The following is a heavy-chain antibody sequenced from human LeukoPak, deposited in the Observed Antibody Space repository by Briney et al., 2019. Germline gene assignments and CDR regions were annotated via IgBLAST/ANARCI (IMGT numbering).Heavy chain of an antibody. CDR1: GFTFSSYA. J-gene: IGHJ4*02. V-gene: IGHV3-23*01. Sequence: GGSLRLSCAASGFTFSSYAMSWVRQAPGKGLEWVSAISYSVDNTYYADSVKGRFTISRDNSKNTLYLPMNSLRAEDTAIYYCAKSMGIAGYFDYWGQGTLVTASS. CDR2: ISYSVDNT. D-gene: IGHD7-27*01. CDR3: AKSMGIAGYFDY.